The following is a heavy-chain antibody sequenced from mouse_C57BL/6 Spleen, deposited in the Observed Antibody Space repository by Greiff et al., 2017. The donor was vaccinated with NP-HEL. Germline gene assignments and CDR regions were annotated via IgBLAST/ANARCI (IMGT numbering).Heavy chain of an antibody. CDR2: IDPSDGYT. J-gene: IGHJ4*01. CDR3: ARLGNYDYGNYAMDD. CDR1: GYTFTSYW. D-gene: IGHD2-4*01. V-gene: IGHV1-50*01. Sequence: VQLQQPGAELVKPGASVKLSCKASGYTFTSYWMQWVKQRPGQGLEWIGEIDPSDGYTNYNQKFKGKATLTVDTSSSTAYMQLSSLTSEDSAVYYGARLGNYDYGNYAMDDWGQGTSVTVSS.